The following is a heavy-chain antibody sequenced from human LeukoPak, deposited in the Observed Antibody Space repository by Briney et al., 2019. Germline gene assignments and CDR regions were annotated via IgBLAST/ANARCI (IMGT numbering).Heavy chain of an antibody. V-gene: IGHV4-61*02. CDR1: GGSISSGSYY. D-gene: IGHD3-22*01. Sequence: SETLSLTCTVSGGSISSGSYYWSWIRQPAGKGLEWIGRIYTSGSTNYNPSLKSRVTMSVDTSKNQFSLKLSSVTAADTAVYYCARDLYYYDSSGYYIFDYWGQGTLVTVSS. CDR2: IYTSGST. CDR3: ARDLYYYDSSGYYIFDY. J-gene: IGHJ4*02.